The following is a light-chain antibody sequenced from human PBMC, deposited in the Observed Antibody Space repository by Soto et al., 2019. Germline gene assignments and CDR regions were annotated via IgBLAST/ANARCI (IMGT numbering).Light chain of an antibody. V-gene: IGKV3-20*01. J-gene: IGKJ1*01. CDR3: QHYDSFRT. CDR1: QSVSTY. Sequence: EIVLTQSPATLSLSPGERATLSCRASQSVSTYLAWYQQKPGQAPRLLIFGASGRATGIPDRFSGSGSGTDFTLTISRLDPEDFAVYYCQHYDSFRTFGQGTKVDIK. CDR2: GAS.